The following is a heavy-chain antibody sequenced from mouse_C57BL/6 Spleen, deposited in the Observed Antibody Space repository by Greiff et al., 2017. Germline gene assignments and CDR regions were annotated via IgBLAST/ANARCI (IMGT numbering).Heavy chain of an antibody. D-gene: IGHD3-2*02. V-gene: IGHV2-6*01. CDR2: IWGVGST. CDR1: GFSLTSYG. CDR3: ASLDSSGYGFAY. J-gene: IGHJ3*01. Sequence: VQVVESGPGLVAPSQSLSITCTVSGFSLTSYGVDWVRQSPGKGLEWLGVIWGVGSTNYNSALKSRLSISKDNSKSQVFLKMNSLQTDDTASYYCASLDSSGYGFAYWGQGTLVTVSA.